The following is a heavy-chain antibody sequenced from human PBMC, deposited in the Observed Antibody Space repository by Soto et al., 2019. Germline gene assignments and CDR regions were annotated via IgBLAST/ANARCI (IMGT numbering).Heavy chain of an antibody. CDR3: ARDYSVSGSYAPWFDP. J-gene: IGHJ5*02. Sequence: GSLRLSCAASGFTVSSNYMSWVRQAPGKGLEWVSVIYSGGSTYYADSVKGRFTISRDSSKNTVYLQMNSLRVDDTAVYYCARDYSVSGSYAPWFDPWGQGTLVTVSS. V-gene: IGHV3-53*01. CDR2: IYSGGST. D-gene: IGHD3-10*01. CDR1: GFTVSSNY.